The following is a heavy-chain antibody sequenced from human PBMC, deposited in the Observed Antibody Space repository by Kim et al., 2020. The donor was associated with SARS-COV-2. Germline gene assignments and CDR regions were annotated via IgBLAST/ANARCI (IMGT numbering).Heavy chain of an antibody. Sequence: GGSLRLSCAASGFTFSSHAMNWVRQAPGKGLEWVSSISGSGGTTNYADSVKGRFTISRDNSKNTMYLQMNSLRAEDTAVDYCAKLYCSGGTCYWSDYWGQGSLV. CDR2: ISGSGGTT. J-gene: IGHJ4*02. CDR1: GFTFSSHA. D-gene: IGHD2-15*01. V-gene: IGHV3-23*01. CDR3: AKLYCSGGTCYWSDY.